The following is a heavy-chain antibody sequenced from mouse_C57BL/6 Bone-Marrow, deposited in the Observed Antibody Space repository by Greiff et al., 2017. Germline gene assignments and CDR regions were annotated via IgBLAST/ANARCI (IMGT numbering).Heavy chain of an antibody. CDR2: IHPNSGST. J-gene: IGHJ2*01. D-gene: IGHD4-1*01. CDR1: GYTFTSYW. Sequence: QVQLQQPGAELVQPGASVKLSCKASGYTFTSYWMHWVKQRPGQGLEWIGMIHPNSGSTNYNEKFKSKATLTVDKSSSPAYMQLSSLTSEDSAVYYCAREEENWDLYYFDYWGQGTTLTVSS. V-gene: IGHV1-64*01. CDR3: AREEENWDLYYFDY.